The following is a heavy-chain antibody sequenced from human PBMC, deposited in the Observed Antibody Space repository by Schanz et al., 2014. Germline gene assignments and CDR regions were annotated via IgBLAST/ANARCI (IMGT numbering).Heavy chain of an antibody. J-gene: IGHJ4*02. D-gene: IGHD2-15*01. V-gene: IGHV3-23*04. CDR3: AKSLESGPGGRCSRGYFDY. Sequence: EVQLVESGGGLIQPGGSLRLSCAASGFTFTNYAMSWVRQAPGKGLEWVSLISDSGDTAYYADSVKGRFTISRDNFKGALYLQMSSLRAEDTAVYYCAKSLESGPGGRCSRGYFDYWGQGTLVTVSS. CDR1: GFTFTNYA. CDR2: ISDSGDTA.